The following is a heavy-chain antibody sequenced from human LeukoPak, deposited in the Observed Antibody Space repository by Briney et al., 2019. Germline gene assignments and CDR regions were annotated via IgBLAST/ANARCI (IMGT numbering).Heavy chain of an antibody. V-gene: IGHV3-23*01. Sequence: PGGSLRLSCAASGFTFSSYVMSWVRQAPGKGLEWVSAISGSGGSTYYADSVKGRFTISRDNSKNTLYLQMNSLGAEDTAVYYCAKVGPSSGFRWFDPWGQGTLVTVSS. CDR3: AKVGPSSGFRWFDP. CDR2: ISGSGGST. CDR1: GFTFSSYV. J-gene: IGHJ5*02. D-gene: IGHD3-22*01.